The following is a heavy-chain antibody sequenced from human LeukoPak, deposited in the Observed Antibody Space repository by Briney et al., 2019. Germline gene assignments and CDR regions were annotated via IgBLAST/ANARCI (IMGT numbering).Heavy chain of an antibody. D-gene: IGHD2-15*01. J-gene: IGHJ4*02. CDR1: GFTFSSYM. CDR3: ARYCSGSICYSGVDY. CDR2: ISSDGGST. V-gene: IGHV3-23*01. Sequence: GGSLRLSCAASGFTFSSYMMTWVRQAPGKGLEWVSTISSDGGSTYYADSVKGRFTISRDNSKNTLYLQMSSLRAEDTAVYYCARYCSGSICYSGVDYWGQGTLVPVSS.